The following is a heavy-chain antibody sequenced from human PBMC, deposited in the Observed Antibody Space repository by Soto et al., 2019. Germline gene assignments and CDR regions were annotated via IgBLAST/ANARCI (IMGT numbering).Heavy chain of an antibody. D-gene: IGHD1-26*01. CDR2: IWYDGSNK. CDR1: GFTFSSYG. CDR3: ASGTENFPIDY. V-gene: IGHV3-33*01. J-gene: IGHJ4*02. Sequence: QVQLVESGGGVVQPGRSLRLSCAASGFTFSSYGMHWVRQAPGKGLEWVAVIWYDGSNKYYADSVKGRFTISRDNSKNTLYLQMNSLRAEDTAVYYCASGTENFPIDYWGQGTLVTVSS.